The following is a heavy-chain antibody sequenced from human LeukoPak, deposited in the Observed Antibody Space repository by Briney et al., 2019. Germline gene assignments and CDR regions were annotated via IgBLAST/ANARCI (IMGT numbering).Heavy chain of an antibody. V-gene: IGHV3-33*08. CDR3: ARELRYYYYMDV. J-gene: IGHJ6*03. CDR1: GFTFSSYS. CDR2: IWYDGSNK. Sequence: GGSLRLSCAASGFTFSSYSMNWVRQAPGKGLEWVAVIWYDGSNKYYADSVKGRFTISRDNSKNTLYLQMNSLRAEDTAVYYCARELRYYYYMDVWGKGTTVTVSS.